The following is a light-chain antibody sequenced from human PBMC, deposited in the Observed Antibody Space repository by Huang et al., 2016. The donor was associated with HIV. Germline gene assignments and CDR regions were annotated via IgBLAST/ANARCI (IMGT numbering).Light chain of an antibody. V-gene: IGKV1-39*01. CDR1: QNITKS. CDR3: QQSFSVPRT. Sequence: DIQMTQSPPSLSASAGDRVTFTCLADQNITKSLNWYQQKPGKAPKLLIYTVSTLESGVPSRFSGSGSVSRFTLNIGNLQPEDFATYYCQQSFSVPRTFG. CDR2: TVS. J-gene: IGKJ1*01.